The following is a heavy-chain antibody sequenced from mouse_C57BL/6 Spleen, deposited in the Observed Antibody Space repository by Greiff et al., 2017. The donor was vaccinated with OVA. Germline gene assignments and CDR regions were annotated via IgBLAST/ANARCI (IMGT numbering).Heavy chain of an antibody. D-gene: IGHD3-2*02. CDR1: GYTFTSYW. CDR3: ARGIDSSGPLDY. J-gene: IGHJ2*01. CDR2: IYPGSGST. V-gene: IGHV1-55*01. Sequence: QVQLQQPGAELVKPGASVKMSCKASGYTFTSYWITWVKQRPGQGLEWIGDIYPGSGSTNYNEKFKSKATLTVDTSSSTAYMQLSSLTSEDSAVYYCARGIDSSGPLDYWGKGTTLTVSS.